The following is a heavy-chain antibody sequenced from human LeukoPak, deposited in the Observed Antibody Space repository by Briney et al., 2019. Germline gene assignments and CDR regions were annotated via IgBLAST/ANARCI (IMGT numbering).Heavy chain of an antibody. V-gene: IGHV3-48*04. D-gene: IGHD1-26*01. CDR2: ISSASNNI. Sequence: PGGSLRLSCSVSGFTFTYYSINWVRHAPGRGLEWVAHISSASNNIYYADSVKGRFTISRDNAKNLLYLQLNSLRAEDTAVYYCGYSGTLNFDYWGQGTLVTVSS. J-gene: IGHJ4*02. CDR3: GYSGTLNFDY. CDR1: GFTFTYYS.